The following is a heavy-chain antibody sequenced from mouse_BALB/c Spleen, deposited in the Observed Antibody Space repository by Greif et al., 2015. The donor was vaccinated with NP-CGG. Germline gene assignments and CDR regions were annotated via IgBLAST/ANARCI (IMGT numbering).Heavy chain of an antibody. Sequence: EVQLQQSGTVLARPGASVKMSCKASGYSFTSYWMHWVKQRPGQGLEWIGAIYPGNSDTSYNQKFKGKAKLTAVTSASTAYMELSSLTNEDSAVYYCHYGYDVDFDYWGQGTTLTVSS. CDR3: HYGYDVDFDY. V-gene: IGHV1-5*01. J-gene: IGHJ2*01. CDR2: IYPGNSDT. CDR1: GYSFTSYW. D-gene: IGHD2-2*01.